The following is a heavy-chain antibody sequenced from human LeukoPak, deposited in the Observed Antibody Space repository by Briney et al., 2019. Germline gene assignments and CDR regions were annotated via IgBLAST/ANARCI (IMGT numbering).Heavy chain of an antibody. D-gene: IGHD5-24*01. CDR1: GFTFTSYA. CDR2: ISGSGGST. J-gene: IGHJ4*02. CDR3: ARSDGGFDY. V-gene: IGHV3-23*01. Sequence: GGSLRLSCAASGFTFTSYAMSWVRQAPGKGLEWVSAISGSGGSTYYADSVKGRFTISRDNAKNMVYLQMNSLRAEDTAVYYCARSDGGFDYWGQGTLVTVSA.